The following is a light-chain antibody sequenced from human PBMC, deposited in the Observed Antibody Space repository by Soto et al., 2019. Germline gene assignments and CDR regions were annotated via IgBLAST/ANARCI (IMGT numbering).Light chain of an antibody. V-gene: IGLV2-14*01. J-gene: IGLJ1*01. Sequence: QSVLTQPASVSGSPGQSITISCTGTSSDVGGYNYVSWYQQHPGKAPKLMIYDVSHRPSGVSNRFSGSKSGNTASLTISGLQAEDEADYYCSSYTSSYTPLYVFGTGTKLTVL. CDR2: DVS. CDR1: SSDVGGYNY. CDR3: SSYTSSYTPLYV.